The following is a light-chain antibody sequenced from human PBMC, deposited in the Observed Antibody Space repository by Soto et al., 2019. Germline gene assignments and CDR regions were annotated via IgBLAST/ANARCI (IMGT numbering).Light chain of an antibody. CDR3: QQYAGPPTT. V-gene: IGKV3-20*01. J-gene: IGKJ5*01. CDR2: GAS. Sequence: EIVLTQSPCTLSLSPGDRATPSCRASQTVSNNYLAWCQQKPGQAPRVIMYGASRRATGIPDRFSGGGSGTDFTLTISRLEPEDFAVYFCQQYAGPPTTFGQGTRLEI. CDR1: QTVSNNY.